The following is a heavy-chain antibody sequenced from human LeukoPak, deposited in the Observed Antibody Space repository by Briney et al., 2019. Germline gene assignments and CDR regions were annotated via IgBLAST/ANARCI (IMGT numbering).Heavy chain of an antibody. CDR3: ARVSADYYDSSGYYFFDY. V-gene: IGHV4-59*01. Sequence: PSETLSLTCTVSGGSISSYYWSWIRQPPGKGLEWIGYIYYSGSTNYNPSLKSRVTISVDTSKNQFSLKLSSVTAADTAVYYCARVSADYYDSSGYYFFDYWGQGTLVTVSS. CDR1: GGSISSYY. J-gene: IGHJ4*02. CDR2: IYYSGST. D-gene: IGHD3-22*01.